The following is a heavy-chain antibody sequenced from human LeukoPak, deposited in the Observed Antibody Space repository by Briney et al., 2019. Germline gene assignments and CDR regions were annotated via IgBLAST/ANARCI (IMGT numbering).Heavy chain of an antibody. D-gene: IGHD2-15*01. CDR3: ATTQDCSGGSCPLNWFDP. V-gene: IGHV4-34*01. J-gene: IGHJ5*02. CDR2: INDSGPT. Sequence: PSETLSLTCAVYSGSFSGYYWSWIRQPPGKGLEWIGEINDSGPTTYNASLMSRVTISIDTSKNQFSLKLSSVTAADTAMYYCATTQDCSGGSCPLNWFDPWGQGTLVTVSS. CDR1: SGSFSGYY.